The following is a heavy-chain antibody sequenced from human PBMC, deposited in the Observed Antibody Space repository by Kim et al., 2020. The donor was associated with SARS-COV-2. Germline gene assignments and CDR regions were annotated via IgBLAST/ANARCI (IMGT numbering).Heavy chain of an antibody. J-gene: IGHJ4*02. V-gene: IGHV3-15*01. CDR3: IRGWGFDY. D-gene: IGHD3-10*01. CDR2: EGGTT. Sequence: EGGTTDYAAPVKGRFTISRDESNNTLYLQMDSLKTEDTAVYYCIRGWGFDYWGQGTLVTVSS.